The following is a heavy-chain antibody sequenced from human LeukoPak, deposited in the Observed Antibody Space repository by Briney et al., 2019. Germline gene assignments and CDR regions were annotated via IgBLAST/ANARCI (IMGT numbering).Heavy chain of an antibody. V-gene: IGHV4-4*09. CDR3: ASYGDYLFDY. D-gene: IGHD4-17*01. CDR2: IYTSGST. CDR1: GGSISSYY. Sequence: SETLSLTCTVSGGSISSYYWSWIRQPPGKGLEWIGYIYTSGSTNYNPSLKSRVTISVDTSKNQFSLKLSSVTAAATAVYYCASYGDYLFDYWGQGTLVTVSS. J-gene: IGHJ4*02.